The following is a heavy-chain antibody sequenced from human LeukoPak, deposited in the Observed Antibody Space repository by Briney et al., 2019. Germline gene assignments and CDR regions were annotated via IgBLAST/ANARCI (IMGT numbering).Heavy chain of an antibody. CDR2: MYLSGTT. V-gene: IGHV4-4*02. CDR3: ARLSPYYDFWSGYFDY. J-gene: IGHJ4*02. CDR1: GDSINSLDL. Sequence: SETLSLTCTVSGDSINSLDLWSWVRQPPGKGLEWIGEMYLSGTTHSNPSVKSRVTISIDKSKNQFFLNLSSVTAADTAVYYCARLSPYYDFWSGYFDYWGQGTLVTVSS. D-gene: IGHD3-3*01.